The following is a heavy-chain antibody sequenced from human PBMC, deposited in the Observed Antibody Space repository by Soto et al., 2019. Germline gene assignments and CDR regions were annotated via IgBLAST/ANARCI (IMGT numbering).Heavy chain of an antibody. CDR2: INPSGDST. J-gene: IGHJ5*02. CDR1: GFTFTSYY. D-gene: IGHD2-2*01. Sequence: QVQLVQSGAEVKKPGASVKVSCKASGFTFTSYYMHWLRQAPGQGLEWMGIINPSGDSTSYAQKFQGRVTVTRDTSTSTVYMEMSSLRSEDTAVYYCARDNSDTVGGVPGGTRFWWFDPWGQGTLVTVSS. CDR3: ARDNSDTVGGVPGGTRFWWFDP. V-gene: IGHV1-46*01.